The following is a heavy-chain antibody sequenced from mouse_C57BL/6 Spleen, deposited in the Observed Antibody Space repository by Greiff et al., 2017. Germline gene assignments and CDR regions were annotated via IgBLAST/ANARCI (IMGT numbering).Heavy chain of an antibody. J-gene: IGHJ3*01. D-gene: IGHD4-1*01. CDR2: ISYDGSN. Sequence: EVKLLESGPGLVKPSQSLSLTCSVTGYSITSGYYWNWIRQFPGNKLEWMGYISYDGSNNYNPSLKNRISITRDTSKNQFFLKLNSVTTEDTATYYCARGPGSAWFAYWGQGTLVTVSA. CDR3: ARGPGSAWFAY. CDR1: GYSITSGYY. V-gene: IGHV3-6*01.